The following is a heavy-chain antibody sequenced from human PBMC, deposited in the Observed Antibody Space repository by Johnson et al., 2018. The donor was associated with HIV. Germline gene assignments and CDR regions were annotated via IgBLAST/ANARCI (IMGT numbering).Heavy chain of an antibody. CDR2: INSDGSSK. CDR1: EFIFDDYG. D-gene: IGHD6-19*01. V-gene: IGHV3-20*04. Sequence: VQLVESGGGVVRPGGSLRLSCTTSEFIFDDYGMSWVRQAPGKGLEWVSRINSDGSSKYYAESLKGRISISRDNSMNTLYLQMNSLRAEDTAVYYCATFGYTSGWIVTDDAFDVWGHGTLVTVSS. J-gene: IGHJ3*01. CDR3: ATFGYTSGWIVTDDAFDV.